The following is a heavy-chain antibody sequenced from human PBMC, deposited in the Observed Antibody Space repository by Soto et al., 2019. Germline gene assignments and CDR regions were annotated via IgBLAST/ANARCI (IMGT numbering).Heavy chain of an antibody. CDR2: ISSSSSYI. CDR1: ELPFMSHV. V-gene: IGHV3-21*01. Sequence: SQIHSGAASELPFMSHVVHRVLHTRGKGLEWVSSISSSSSYIYYADSVKGRFTISRDNAKNPLYLQMNSLRAEDTAVYYCASSSRFLEGRSGAFDILVQRTMVIV. D-gene: IGHD3-3*01. CDR3: ASSSRFLEGRSGAFDI. J-gene: IGHJ3*02.